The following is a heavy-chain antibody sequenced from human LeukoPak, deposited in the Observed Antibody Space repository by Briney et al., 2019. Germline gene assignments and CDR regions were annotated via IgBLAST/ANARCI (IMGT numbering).Heavy chain of an antibody. CDR1: GGSITSSSDY. V-gene: IGHV4-39*07. D-gene: IGHD3-22*01. J-gene: IGHJ5*02. CDR3: ARGPNSGYYP. Sequence: PSETLSLTCTVSGGSITSSSDYWAWIRQPPGKGLEWIGSMYYSGRTYYNPSLKSRVTISVDTSKNQFSLRLSSVTAADTAVYYCARGPNSGYYPWGQGTLVTVSS. CDR2: MYYSGRT.